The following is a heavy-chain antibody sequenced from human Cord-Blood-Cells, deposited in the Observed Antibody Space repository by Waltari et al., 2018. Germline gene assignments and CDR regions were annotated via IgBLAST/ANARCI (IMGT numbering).Heavy chain of an antibody. D-gene: IGHD3-10*01. J-gene: IGHJ4*02. V-gene: IGHV1-2*02. CDR1: GYTFTGYY. Sequence: QVQLVQSGAEVKKPGASVKVSCKASGYTFTGYYMHWVRQAPGQGLEWRGGSNPNRGGPNYAQKCQGSVTMTRDTAISTAYMELSRLRSDDTAVYYCAREDGSGTGGDYWGQGTLVTVSS. CDR3: AREDGSGTGGDY. CDR2: SNPNRGGP.